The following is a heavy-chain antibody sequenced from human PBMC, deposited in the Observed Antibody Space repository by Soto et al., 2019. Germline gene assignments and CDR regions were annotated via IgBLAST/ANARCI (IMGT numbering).Heavy chain of an antibody. CDR3: ARGTHYDFWSGPARYYFDY. V-gene: IGHV1-18*01. Sequence: GASVKVSCKASGYTFTSYGISWVRQAPGQGLEWMGWISAYNGNTNYAQKLQGRVTMTTDTSTSTAYMELRSLRSDDTAVYYCARGTHYDFWSGPARYYFDYWGQGTLVTVSS. CDR1: GYTFTSYG. J-gene: IGHJ4*02. CDR2: ISAYNGNT. D-gene: IGHD3-3*01.